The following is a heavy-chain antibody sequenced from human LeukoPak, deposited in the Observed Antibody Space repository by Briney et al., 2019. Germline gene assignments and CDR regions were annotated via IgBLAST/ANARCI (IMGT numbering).Heavy chain of an antibody. Sequence: GGSLRLSCAASGFTFSSYGMHWVRQAPGKGLEWVAVISYDGSNKYYADSVKGRFTISRDNYKNTLYLQMDSLRPEDTAIYYCAKDLLRDRWFGESWGQGTLVTVSS. D-gene: IGHD3-10*01. J-gene: IGHJ5*02. V-gene: IGHV3-30*18. CDR3: AKDLLRDRWFGES. CDR1: GFTFSSYG. CDR2: ISYDGSNK.